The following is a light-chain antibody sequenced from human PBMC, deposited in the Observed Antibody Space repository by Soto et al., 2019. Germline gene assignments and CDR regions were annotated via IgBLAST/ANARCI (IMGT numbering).Light chain of an antibody. CDR2: GAS. J-gene: IGKJ1*01. CDR1: QSVSSSY. V-gene: IGKV3-20*01. CDR3: QQYGSSTVT. Sequence: VFSQSLGPLSLSHGEGAAHSSRASQSVSSSYLAWYQQKPGQAPRLLIYGASSRATGIPDRFSGSGSGTYFTLTISSLEPEDFAVYYCQQYGSSTVTFGQGTKVEIK.